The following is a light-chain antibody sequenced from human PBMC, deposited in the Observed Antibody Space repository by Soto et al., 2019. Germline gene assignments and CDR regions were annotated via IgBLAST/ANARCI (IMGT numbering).Light chain of an antibody. CDR3: HQYGNSPFT. CDR2: GIS. J-gene: IGKJ3*01. Sequence: IVLTQSPGTLSLSPGDRATLSCRASQRVSARYLAWYHQKPGQAPSLLIFGISSRATGVPDRFSGRGSGTDFTLTISKLEPEDSAVYYCHQYGNSPFTFGPGTKVDIK. V-gene: IGKV3-20*01. CDR1: QRVSARY.